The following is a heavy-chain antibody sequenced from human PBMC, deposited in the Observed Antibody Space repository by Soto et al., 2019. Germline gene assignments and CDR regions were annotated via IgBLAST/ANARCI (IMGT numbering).Heavy chain of an antibody. V-gene: IGHV4-59*11. CDR3: ARGGGSPLDY. Sequence: SETLSLTCVVSGDSISSPYWSWIRQSPGRGLEWIGYIFYGGTITYNPSLGSRVTISVDTSKNNFSLKLSFVTGADTAVDYCARGGGSPLDYWGQGTLVTVSS. CDR1: GDSISSPY. J-gene: IGHJ4*02. D-gene: IGHD3-16*01. CDR2: IFYGGTI.